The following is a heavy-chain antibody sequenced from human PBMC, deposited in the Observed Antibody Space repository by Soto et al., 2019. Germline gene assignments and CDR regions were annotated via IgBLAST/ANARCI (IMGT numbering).Heavy chain of an antibody. V-gene: IGHV4-59*08. CDR3: ARHGYGSLHGLVDV. Sequence: QVQLQESGPGLVKPSETLSLTCTVSGGSITNYYCSWFRQPPGKGLEWIGYISYSGASAYNLSLRRRVTMSIDTSKTQFSLILESVTATDTAVYYCARHGYGSLHGLVDVWGQGTTVIVSS. J-gene: IGHJ6*02. CDR2: ISYSGAS. D-gene: IGHD1-26*01. CDR1: GGSITNYY.